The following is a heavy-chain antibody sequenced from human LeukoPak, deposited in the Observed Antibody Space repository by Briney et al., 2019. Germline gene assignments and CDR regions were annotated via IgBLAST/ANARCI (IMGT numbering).Heavy chain of an antibody. D-gene: IGHD1-1*01. CDR2: IKEDESDE. V-gene: IGHV3-7*01. Sequence: GGSLRLSCAASGFTFSSYWMSWVRQAPGKGLEWVAHIKEDESDEYYVDSVRGRFTASRDNAKNSVNLQMNSLRVEDTAVYYCARWRGRQSEFDYWGQGTLVTVSS. CDR3: ARWRGRQSEFDY. J-gene: IGHJ4*02. CDR1: GFTFSSYW.